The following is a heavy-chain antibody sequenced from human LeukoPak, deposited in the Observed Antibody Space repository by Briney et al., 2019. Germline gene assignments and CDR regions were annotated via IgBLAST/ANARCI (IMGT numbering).Heavy chain of an antibody. CDR1: GFTFGSYD. Sequence: GRSLRLSCAVYGFTFGSYDMNWVRQAPGKGLEWVSSISGSSSYINYADSVKGRFTISRDNAKNSLYVQMNSLRAEDTAVYYCARAPTYYYDSSGPILLAHFYMDVWGRGTTVTVSS. CDR3: ARAPTYYYDSSGPILLAHFYMDV. CDR2: ISGSSSYI. V-gene: IGHV3-21*01. D-gene: IGHD3-22*01. J-gene: IGHJ6*03.